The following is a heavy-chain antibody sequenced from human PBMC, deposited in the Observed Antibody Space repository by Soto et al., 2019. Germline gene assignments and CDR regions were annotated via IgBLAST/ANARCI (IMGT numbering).Heavy chain of an antibody. CDR1: GGSFSGYY. CDR2: INHSGST. CDR3: ARAGVWFGELSY. Sequence: SETLSLTCAVYGGSFSGYYWSWIRQPPGKGLEWIGEINHSGSTNYNPSLKSRVTISVDTSKNQFSLKLSSVTAADTAVSYCARAGVWFGELSYWGQGTLVTVSS. D-gene: IGHD3-10*01. V-gene: IGHV4-34*01. J-gene: IGHJ4*02.